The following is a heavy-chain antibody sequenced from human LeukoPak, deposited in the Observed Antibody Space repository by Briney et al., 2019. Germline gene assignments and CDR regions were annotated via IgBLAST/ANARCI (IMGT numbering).Heavy chain of an antibody. V-gene: IGHV3-23*01. CDR2: MSGSGGST. J-gene: IGHJ6*02. CDR1: GFTFSSGA. CDR3: AKDAHPPAYRSSWYGGYYYYGMAV. D-gene: IGHD6-13*01. Sequence: PGGSLRLSCAASGFTFSSGAMSWGRQAPGKGLEWVSAMSGSGGSTYYADSVKGRFTISRDNSKNTLYLQLNRLRAEDTAVHYCAKDAHPPAYRSSWYGGYYYYGMAVWGQGTTVTVSS.